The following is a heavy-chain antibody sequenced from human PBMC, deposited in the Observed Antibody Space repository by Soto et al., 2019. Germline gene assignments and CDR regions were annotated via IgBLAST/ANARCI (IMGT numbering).Heavy chain of an antibody. CDR1: GYIFNSYG. D-gene: IGHD2-2*01. V-gene: IGHV1-18*01. Sequence: ASVKVSCKTSGYIFNSYGITWVRQAPGQGLEWMGWIGAYNRNTNYAQKVQGRVTLTTDTSTSTAYMELRSLRSDDTALYYCARAAASSVTVFKYWGQGTLVTVSS. CDR2: IGAYNRNT. J-gene: IGHJ4*02. CDR3: ARAAASSVTVFKY.